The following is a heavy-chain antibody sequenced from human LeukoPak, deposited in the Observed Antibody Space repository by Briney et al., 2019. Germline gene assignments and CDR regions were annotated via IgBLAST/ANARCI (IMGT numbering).Heavy chain of an antibody. Sequence: AGGSLRLSCAASGFTFSSYSMNWVLQAPGKGLEWVSSISSSSSYIYYADSVKGRFTISRDNAKNSLYLQMNSLRAEDTAVYYCARDRVTMVRGHTAPQHWGQGTLVTVSS. CDR1: GFTFSSYS. J-gene: IGHJ1*01. CDR2: ISSSSSYI. V-gene: IGHV3-21*01. CDR3: ARDRVTMVRGHTAPQH. D-gene: IGHD3-10*01.